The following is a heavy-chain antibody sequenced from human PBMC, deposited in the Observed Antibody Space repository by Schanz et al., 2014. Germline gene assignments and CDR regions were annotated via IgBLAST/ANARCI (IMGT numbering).Heavy chain of an antibody. Sequence: QVQLQQWGAGLLKPSETLSLTCGVFGGSFSGYYWSWIRQPPGKRLEWIGEISHSGDTNFNPSLKSRVPISVAPSKSQFSLRMNSLTAADTAVYYCALREKPYGPFASWGQGALVTVSS. CDR2: ISHSGDT. CDR3: ALREKPYGPFAS. D-gene: IGHD3-10*01. CDR1: GGSFSGYY. J-gene: IGHJ4*02. V-gene: IGHV4-34*01.